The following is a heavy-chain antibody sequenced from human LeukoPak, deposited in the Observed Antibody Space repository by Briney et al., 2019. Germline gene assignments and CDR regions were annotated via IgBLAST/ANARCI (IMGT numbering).Heavy chain of an antibody. CDR2: IKPDGSET. CDR3: ARGFTGYVFFDY. CDR1: AFTFRTYW. D-gene: IGHD5-12*01. J-gene: IGHJ4*02. V-gene: IGHV3-7*04. Sequence: GGSLRLSCAASAFTFRTYWMSWVRQAPGKGLEWLANIKPDGSETHYVDSVRGRFTISRDNAKNSLYLQMNSLGAEDTAVYYCARGFTGYVFFDYWGQGILVTVSS.